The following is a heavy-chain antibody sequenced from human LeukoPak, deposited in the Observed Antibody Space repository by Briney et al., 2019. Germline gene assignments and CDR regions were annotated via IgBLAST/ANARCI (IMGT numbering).Heavy chain of an antibody. D-gene: IGHD2-2*02. J-gene: IGHJ4*02. CDR2: VRYDGSNK. CDR3: AKDLPLIVVVPAAITFDY. CDR1: GFTFSSYG. Sequence: PGGSLRLSCAASGFTFSSYGMHWVRQAPGKGLEWVAIVRYDGSNKYYADSVKGRFTISRDNSKNTLYLQMNSLRAEDTAVYYCAKDLPLIVVVPAAITFDYWGQGTLVTVSS. V-gene: IGHV3-30*02.